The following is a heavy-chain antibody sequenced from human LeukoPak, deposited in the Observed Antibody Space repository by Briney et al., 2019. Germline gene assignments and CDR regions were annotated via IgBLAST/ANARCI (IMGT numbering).Heavy chain of an antibody. V-gene: IGHV3-23*01. Sequence: GGSLRLSCAASGLTFSSYAMSWVRQAPGKGLEWVSAISGSGGSTYYADSVKGRFTISRDNSKNTLYLQMNSLRAEDTAVYYCAKDLGVVVIIYFDYWGQGTLVTVSS. J-gene: IGHJ4*02. CDR1: GLTFSSYA. CDR2: ISGSGGST. D-gene: IGHD3-22*01. CDR3: AKDLGVVVIIYFDY.